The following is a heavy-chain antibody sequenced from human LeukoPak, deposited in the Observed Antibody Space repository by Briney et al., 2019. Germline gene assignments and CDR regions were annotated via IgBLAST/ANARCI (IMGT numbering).Heavy chain of an antibody. D-gene: IGHD3-10*01. V-gene: IGHV4-59*01. CDR1: GGSISSYY. CDR3: ARTTPYYGSGCYEFDY. J-gene: IGHJ4*02. CDR2: IYYSGST. Sequence: SETLSLTCTVSGGSISSYYWSWIRQPPGKGLEWIGYIYYSGSTNYNPSLKSRVTISVDTSKNQFSLKLSSVTAADTAVYYCARTTPYYGSGCYEFDYWGQGTLVTVSS.